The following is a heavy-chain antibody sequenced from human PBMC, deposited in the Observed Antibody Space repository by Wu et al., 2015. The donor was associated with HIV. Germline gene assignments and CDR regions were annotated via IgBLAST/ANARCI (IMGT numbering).Heavy chain of an antibody. Sequence: QVQLVQSGAEVKKPGASVKVSCKASGYIFTTYYIHWVRQAPGQGLEWMGVINPSGSSTTYTEKFQGRVTMTKDTSTSTVYMKLSGLRSEDTGHVITVARDGRTWIQLVASLDY. D-gene: IGHD5-24*01. CDR1: GYIFTTYY. V-gene: IGHV1-46*01. CDR2: INPSGSST. J-gene: IGHJ4*01. CDR3: ARDGRTWIQLVASLDY.